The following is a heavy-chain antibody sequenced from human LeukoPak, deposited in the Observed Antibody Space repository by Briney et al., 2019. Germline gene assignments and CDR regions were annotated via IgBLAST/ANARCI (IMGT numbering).Heavy chain of an antibody. CDR2: ISAYNGNT. CDR3: ARDHQPYCSGGSCWEGY. J-gene: IGHJ4*02. D-gene: IGHD2-15*01. Sequence: ASVKVSCKASGYTFTSYGISWVRQAPGQGLEWMGWISAYNGNTNYAQKLQGRVTMTTDTSTSTAYMELRSLRSDDTAVYYCARDHQPYCSGGSCWEGYWGQGTLVTVSS. V-gene: IGHV1-18*01. CDR1: GYTFTSYG.